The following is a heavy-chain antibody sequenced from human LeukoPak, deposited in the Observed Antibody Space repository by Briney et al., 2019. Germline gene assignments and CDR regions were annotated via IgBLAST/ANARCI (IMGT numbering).Heavy chain of an antibody. CDR3: AKFSSYGFYYFDY. Sequence: GGSLRLSCAASGFTFSTYAMTWARHAPGKGLEWVSTVTGNGGNTYYADSVKGRFTISRDNSKNTLYLQMNSLRAEDTAVYYCAKFSSYGFYYFDYWGQGTLVTVSS. CDR1: GFTFSTYA. D-gene: IGHD5-18*01. CDR2: VTGNGGNT. V-gene: IGHV3-23*01. J-gene: IGHJ4*02.